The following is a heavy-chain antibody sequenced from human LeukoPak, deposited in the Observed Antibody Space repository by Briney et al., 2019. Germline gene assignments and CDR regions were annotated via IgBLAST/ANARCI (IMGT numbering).Heavy chain of an antibody. D-gene: IGHD4-11*01. V-gene: IGHV4-59*01. CDR2: IYYSGST. CDR1: GGSISNYY. Sequence: SETLSLTCTVSGGSISNYYWSWIRQPPGKGLEWIGYIYYSGSTNYNPSLKSRVTISPDTSKNQFSLKLSSVTAADTALYYCARDSGGNYGSIDYWGQGTLVTVSS. CDR3: ARDSGGNYGSIDY. J-gene: IGHJ4*02.